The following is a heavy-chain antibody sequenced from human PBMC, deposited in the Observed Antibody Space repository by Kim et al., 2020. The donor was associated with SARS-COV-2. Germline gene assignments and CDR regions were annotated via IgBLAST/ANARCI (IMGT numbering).Heavy chain of an antibody. V-gene: IGHV3-30*07. CDR3: ARDLLVGATSYGMDV. J-gene: IGHJ6*02. Sequence: SVKGRLPISRDNSNNPLYLQMNSLRAEDTAVYYCARDLLVGATSYGMDVWGQGTTVTVSS. D-gene: IGHD1-26*01.